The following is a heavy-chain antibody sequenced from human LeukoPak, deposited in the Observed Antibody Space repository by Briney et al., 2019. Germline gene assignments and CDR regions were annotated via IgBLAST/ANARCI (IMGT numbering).Heavy chain of an antibody. CDR2: ISSSRSTI. J-gene: IGHJ4*02. V-gene: IGHV3-48*01. CDR3: AGGASEYSSSGDFAY. Sequence: HPGGSLRLSCVVSGFTFSTYSMNWVRQAPGKGLEWVSYISSSRSTIYYADSVKGRFTISRDNVKKSLYLQMNSLSADDTAVYYCAGGASEYSSSGDFAYWGQGTLVTVSS. CDR1: GFTFSTYS. D-gene: IGHD6-6*01.